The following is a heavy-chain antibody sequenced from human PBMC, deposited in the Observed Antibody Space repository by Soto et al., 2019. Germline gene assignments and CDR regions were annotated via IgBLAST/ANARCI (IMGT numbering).Heavy chain of an antibody. D-gene: IGHD3-3*01. CDR2: ISAYNGNT. CDR1: GYTFTSYG. CDR3: AREGITIFGVVTLYGMDV. J-gene: IGHJ6*02. Sequence: QVQLVQSGAEVKKPGASVKVSCKASGYTFTSYGISWVRQAPGQGLEWMGWISAYNGNTNYAQKLQGRVTMTTDTSTSTGSMELRSLRSDDTAVYYCAREGITIFGVVTLYGMDVWGQGTTVTVSS. V-gene: IGHV1-18*01.